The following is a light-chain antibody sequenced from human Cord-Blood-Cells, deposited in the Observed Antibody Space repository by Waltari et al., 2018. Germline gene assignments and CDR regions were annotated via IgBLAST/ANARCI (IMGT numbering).Light chain of an antibody. CDR3: QQSYRTPYT. J-gene: IGKJ2*01. CDR1: QSISSY. V-gene: IGKV1-39*01. CDR2: AAC. Sequence: DIQMTQSPSSLSASVGDRVTIPCRASQSISSYLNWYQQKPGKAPKLLSYAACSLESGVPSRFSGSGAGTDFTLTISSLQPEDFATYYWQQSYRTPYTCGQGTKLEIK.